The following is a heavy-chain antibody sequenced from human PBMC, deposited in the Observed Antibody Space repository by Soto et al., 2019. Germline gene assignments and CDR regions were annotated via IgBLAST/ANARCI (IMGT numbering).Heavy chain of an antibody. CDR1: GYTLTSYA. D-gene: IGHD3-3*01. CDR3: ARGQSYDFWSGYLRGNNWFDP. CDR2: TNAGNGNT. V-gene: IGHV1-3*01. Sequence: EASVKVSCKASGYTLTSYAMHWVRQAPGQRLEWMGWTNAGNGNTKYSQKFQGRVTITRDTSASTAYMELSSLRSEDTAVYYCARGQSYDFWSGYLRGNNWFDPWGQGTLVTVSS. J-gene: IGHJ5*02.